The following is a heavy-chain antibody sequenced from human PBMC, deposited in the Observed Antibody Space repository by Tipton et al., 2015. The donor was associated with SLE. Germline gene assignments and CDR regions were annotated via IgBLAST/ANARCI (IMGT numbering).Heavy chain of an antibody. Sequence: QSGAEVKKPGESLKISCKGSGYSFTTYWIGWVRQMPGKGLEWMGIIYPGDSDTRYSPSFQGQVTISADKSISTAYLQWSSLKASDTAMYYCARGPRSGRPNFHFDYWGQGTLVTVSS. J-gene: IGHJ4*02. CDR2: IYPGDSDT. CDR3: ARGPRSGRPNFHFDY. D-gene: IGHD3-10*01. V-gene: IGHV5-51*03. CDR1: GYSFTTYW.